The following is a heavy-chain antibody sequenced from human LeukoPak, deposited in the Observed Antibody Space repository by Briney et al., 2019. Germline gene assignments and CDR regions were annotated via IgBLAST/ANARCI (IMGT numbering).Heavy chain of an antibody. CDR3: ARVPWGVEFDP. D-gene: IGHD3-10*01. CDR2: MNPNSSNT. Sequence: ASVKVSCKASVYTFTSYDINWVRQATGQGREWMGWMNPNSSNTVYVQTFQGRVTMTRNPSISTAYMELSSLRSEDTAVYYCARVPWGVEFDPWGQGTLVTVSS. J-gene: IGHJ5*02. V-gene: IGHV1-8*01. CDR1: VYTFTSYD.